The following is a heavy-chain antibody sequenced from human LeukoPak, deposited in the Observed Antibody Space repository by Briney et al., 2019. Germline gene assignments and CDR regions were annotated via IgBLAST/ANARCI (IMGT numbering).Heavy chain of an antibody. Sequence: GGSLRLSCEASGSTLSNYWNTWVRQAPGKGLEWVANIKPDGREKYYMHSAKGRFTISRDSAKNSFYLQMNSLRAEDTAGYYFVTMASNVFDYWGQGTLVTVSS. CDR2: IKPDGREK. CDR1: GSTLSNYW. V-gene: IGHV3-7*03. CDR3: VTMASNVFDY. J-gene: IGHJ4*02. D-gene: IGHD5-24*01.